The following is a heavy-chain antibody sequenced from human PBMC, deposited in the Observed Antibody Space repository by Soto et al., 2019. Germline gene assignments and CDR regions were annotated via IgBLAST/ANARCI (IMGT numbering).Heavy chain of an antibody. CDR2: IYTSGST. CDR3: ARDFLAAAGRFVKYYYGMDV. CDR1: GGSISSYY. V-gene: IGHV4-4*07. Sequence: SETRSLTCTVSGGSISSYYWSWIRQPAGKGLEWIGRIYTSGSTNYNPSLKSRVTMSVDTSKNQFSLKLSSVTAADTAVYYCARDFLAAAGRFVKYYYGMDVWGQGTTVTVSS. D-gene: IGHD6-13*01. J-gene: IGHJ6*02.